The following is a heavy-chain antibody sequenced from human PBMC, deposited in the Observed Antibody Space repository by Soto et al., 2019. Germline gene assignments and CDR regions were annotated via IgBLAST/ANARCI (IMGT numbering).Heavy chain of an antibody. CDR1: GYTFTGYY. V-gene: IGHV1-2*02. D-gene: IGHD2-2*01. CDR3: ARVVPGAEAWFGP. Sequence: ASVKGSCKASGYTFTGYYMHWVRQAPGQPLEWLGWISLYSDGTNYAQKFQGRVSMTTDTSTTTAYMELRSLRSDDTAVYYCARVVPGAEAWFGPWGQGTLVTVSS. CDR2: ISLYSDGT. J-gene: IGHJ5*02.